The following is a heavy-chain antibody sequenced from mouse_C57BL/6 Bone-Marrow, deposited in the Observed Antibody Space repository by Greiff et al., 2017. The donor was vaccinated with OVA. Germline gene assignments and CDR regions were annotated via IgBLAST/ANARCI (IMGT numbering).Heavy chain of an antibody. Sequence: QVTLKESGPGILQPSQTLSLTCSFSGFSLSTFGMGVGWIRQPSGKGLEWLAHIWWDDDKSYHPALKSRLTSSQDTSKNQVFLKIAKVDTADTATYYCSRISPFITTVVATNFDYWGQGTTLTVSS. J-gene: IGHJ2*01. CDR3: SRISPFITTVVATNFDY. CDR1: GFSLSTFGMG. CDR2: IWWDDDK. D-gene: IGHD1-1*01. V-gene: IGHV8-8*01.